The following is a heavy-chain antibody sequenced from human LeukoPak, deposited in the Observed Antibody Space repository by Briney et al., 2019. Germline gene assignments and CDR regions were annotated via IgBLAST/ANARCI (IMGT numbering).Heavy chain of an antibody. CDR2: IYSGGST. D-gene: IGHD4-23*01. J-gene: IGHJ4*02. V-gene: IGHV3-53*01. CDR3: AREGYGGNSGRDY. CDR1: GFTVSSNY. Sequence: GGSLRLSCAASGFTVSSNYMSWVRQAPGKGLEWVSVIYSGGSTYYADSVKGRFTIPRDNSKNTLYLQMNSLRAEDTAVYYCAREGYGGNSGRDYWGQGTLVTVSS.